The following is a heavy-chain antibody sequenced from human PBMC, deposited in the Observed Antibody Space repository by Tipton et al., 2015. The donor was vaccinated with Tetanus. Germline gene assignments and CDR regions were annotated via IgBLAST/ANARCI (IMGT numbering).Heavy chain of an antibody. CDR2: IYPGDSDT. Sequence: VQLVQSRAEVKKPGESLKISCKGSGYSFNIYWIAWVRQMPGKGLEWIGIIYPGDSDTRYSPSFQGQVTISADKSITTAYLRWNSLKASDPAMYYCARRLGPYTGDQIWHFDLWGRGTLVTVSS. D-gene: IGHD7-27*01. J-gene: IGHJ2*01. CDR1: GYSFNIYW. V-gene: IGHV5-51*01. CDR3: ARRLGPYTGDQIWHFDL.